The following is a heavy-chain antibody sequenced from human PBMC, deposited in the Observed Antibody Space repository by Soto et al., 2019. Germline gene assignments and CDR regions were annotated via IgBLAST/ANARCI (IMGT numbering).Heavy chain of an antibody. Sequence: ASVKVSCKASGYTFSDYYMHWVRQAPGQGLECMGWISPNNGATNYAQKFQDRVTMTRDASITTAYMELSRLRSDDTAVYYCARGGEFCSTGSCNSSLGDAFDVWVQGTTVTVSS. J-gene: IGHJ3*01. V-gene: IGHV1-2*02. CDR3: ARGGEFCSTGSCNSSLGDAFDV. D-gene: IGHD2-15*01. CDR2: ISPNNGAT. CDR1: GYTFSDYY.